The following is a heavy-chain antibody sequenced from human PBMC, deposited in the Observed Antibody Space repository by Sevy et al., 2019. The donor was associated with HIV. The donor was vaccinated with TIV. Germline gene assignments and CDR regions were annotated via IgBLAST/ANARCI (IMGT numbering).Heavy chain of an antibody. V-gene: IGHV3-23*01. CDR3: AKEGVPDYRAPADAFDI. Sequence: GGSLRLSCAASGFTFSSYAMSWVRQAPGKGLEWVSAISGSGGSTYYADSVKGRFTISRDNSKNTLYLQMNSLRAEDTAVYYCAKEGVPDYRAPADAFDIWGQGTMVTVSS. J-gene: IGHJ3*02. CDR2: ISGSGGST. D-gene: IGHD4-17*01. CDR1: GFTFSSYA.